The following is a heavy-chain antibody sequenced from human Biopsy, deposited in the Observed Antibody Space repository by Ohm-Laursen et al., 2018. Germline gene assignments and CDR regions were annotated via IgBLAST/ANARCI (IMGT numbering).Heavy chain of an antibody. D-gene: IGHD4-23*01. Sequence: SDTLSLTCTVSGGSFTGHYWTWIRQPPGKGLEWIGHISHTGYTSYKSSLKSRVTISLDTSRKHFSLRLTSLAAADTAVYYCARGWNEYGGLYFPHWGQGTLVTVSS. CDR2: ISHTGYT. CDR1: GGSFTGHY. V-gene: IGHV4-59*11. J-gene: IGHJ1*01. CDR3: ARGWNEYGGLYFPH.